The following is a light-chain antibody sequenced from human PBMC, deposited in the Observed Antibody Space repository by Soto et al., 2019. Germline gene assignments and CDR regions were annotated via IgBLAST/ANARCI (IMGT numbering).Light chain of an antibody. V-gene: IGKV1-9*01. CDR2: APS. CDR3: QQLNTYPVT. J-gene: IGKJ4*01. Sequence: IQLTQSPSSLSASVGDRVTITCRASQGISSYLAWYQQKPGKAPKLLIYAPSTLQSGVPLRFSGSGSGTDFTLTISSLQPEDFATYYCQQLNTYPVTFGGGTKVEIK. CDR1: QGISSY.